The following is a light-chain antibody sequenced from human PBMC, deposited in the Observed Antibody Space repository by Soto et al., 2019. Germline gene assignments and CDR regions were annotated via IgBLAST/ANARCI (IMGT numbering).Light chain of an antibody. CDR1: SSDVGGYNY. CDR2: DVS. V-gene: IGLV2-11*01. CDR3: QSYDSSLSDWV. Sequence: QSALTQPRSVSGSPGQSVTISCTGTSSDVGGYNYVSWYQQHPDKAPKLMIYDVSKRPSGVPDRFSGSKSGNTASLTISGLQAEDEADYYCQSYDSSLSDWVFGGGTKLTVL. J-gene: IGLJ3*02.